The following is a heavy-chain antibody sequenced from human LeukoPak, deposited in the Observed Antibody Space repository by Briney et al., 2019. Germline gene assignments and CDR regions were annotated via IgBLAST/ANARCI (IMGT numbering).Heavy chain of an antibody. CDR2: ISSSSSTI. Sequence: GGSLRLSCAASGFTFRSYSMSWVRQAPGKGLEWVSYISSSSSTIYYADSVKGRFTISRDNAKNSLYLQMNSLRDEDTAVYYCARDGARGDNDAFDIWGQGTMVTVSS. V-gene: IGHV3-48*02. D-gene: IGHD2-21*02. CDR3: ARDGARGDNDAFDI. CDR1: GFTFRSYS. J-gene: IGHJ3*02.